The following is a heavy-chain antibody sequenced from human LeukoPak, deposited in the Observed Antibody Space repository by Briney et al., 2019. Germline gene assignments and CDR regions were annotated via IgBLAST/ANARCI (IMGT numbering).Heavy chain of an antibody. V-gene: IGHV1-18*01. Sequence: ASVKVSCKAPGYTFTSYGISWVRQAPGQGLEWMGWISAYNGNTNYAQKLQGRVTMTTDTSTSTAYMELRSLRSDDTAVYYCARGRIAVAGTKNFFDYWGQGTLVTVSS. J-gene: IGHJ4*02. CDR1: GYTFTSYG. CDR3: ARGRIAVAGTKNFFDY. D-gene: IGHD6-19*01. CDR2: ISAYNGNT.